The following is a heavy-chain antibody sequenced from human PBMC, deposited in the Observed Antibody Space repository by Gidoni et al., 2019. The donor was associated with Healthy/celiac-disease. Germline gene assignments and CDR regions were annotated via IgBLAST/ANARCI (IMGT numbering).Heavy chain of an antibody. D-gene: IGHD6-13*01. V-gene: IGHV4-39*07. CDR2: IYYSGST. CDR3: ARDKSSSWYTYNWFDP. Sequence: QLQLQESGPGLVKPSETLSLPCTVSGGSISSSSYYWGWIRQPPGKGLEWIGSIYYSGSTYYNPSLKSRVTISVDTSKNQFSLKLSSVTAADTAVYYCARDKSSSWYTYNWFDPWGQGTLVTVSS. CDR1: GGSISSSSYY. J-gene: IGHJ5*02.